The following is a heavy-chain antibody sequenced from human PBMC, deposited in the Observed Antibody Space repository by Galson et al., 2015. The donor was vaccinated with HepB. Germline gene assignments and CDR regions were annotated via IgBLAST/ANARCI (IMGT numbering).Heavy chain of an antibody. J-gene: IGHJ4*02. V-gene: IGHV1-46*01. CDR1: GHIFTGYY. CDR3: AREGGLFGEVTPLEY. D-gene: IGHD3-3*01. CDR2: ISPSGGST. Sequence: SVKVSCKAPGHIFTGYYIHWVRRAPGQGLEWMGRISPSGGSTDYAQKFQDRVTMTRDTSTSTVFMDLSSLRPDDTAVYYCAREGGLFGEVTPLEYWGQGTLVTVSS.